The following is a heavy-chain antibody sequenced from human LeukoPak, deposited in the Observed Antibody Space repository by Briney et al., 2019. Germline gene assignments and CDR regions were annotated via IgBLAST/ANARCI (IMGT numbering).Heavy chain of an antibody. J-gene: IGHJ4*02. CDR1: GFTFSSYA. Sequence: GGSLRLSCAASGFTFSSYAMSWVRQAPGKGLEWVSAISGSGGSTYYADSVRGRFTISRDNSKNTLYLQMNSLRAEDTAVYYCAKDRSSGWFFPDYWGQGTLVTVSS. V-gene: IGHV3-23*01. CDR2: ISGSGGST. CDR3: AKDRSSGWFFPDY. D-gene: IGHD6-19*01.